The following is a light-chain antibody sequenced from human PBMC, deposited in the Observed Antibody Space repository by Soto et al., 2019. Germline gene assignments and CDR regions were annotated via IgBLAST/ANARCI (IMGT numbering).Light chain of an antibody. CDR1: QGISSY. CDR2: AAS. Sequence: IRMTQSPSSLSASTGDRVTITCRASQGISSYLAWYQQKPGKAPKLLIYAASTLQSGVPSRFSGSGSGTEFTLTISCLQSEDFATYYCQQYYSYCWTFGRGTKVEIK. V-gene: IGKV1-8*01. J-gene: IGKJ4*01. CDR3: QQYYSYCWT.